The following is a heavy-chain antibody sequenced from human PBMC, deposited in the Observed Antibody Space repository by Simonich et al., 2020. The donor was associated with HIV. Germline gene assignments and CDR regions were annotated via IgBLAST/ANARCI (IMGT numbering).Heavy chain of an antibody. V-gene: IGHV4-39*07. CDR2: IYYSGPT. J-gene: IGHJ3*02. CDR3: ATRAGAGFDI. CDR1: GGSISSSNYY. D-gene: IGHD3-10*01. Sequence: QVLLQESGPGLVKPSETLSLTCSVSGGSISSSNYYWGWIRQPPGKGLEWIGSIYYSGPTYYNPSLKSRVSISVDTSKNQFSLKLSSVTAADTAMYYCATRAGAGFDIWGQGTMVTVSS.